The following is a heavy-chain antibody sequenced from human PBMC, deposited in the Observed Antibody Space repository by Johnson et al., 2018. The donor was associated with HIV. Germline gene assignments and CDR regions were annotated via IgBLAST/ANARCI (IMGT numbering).Heavy chain of an antibody. CDR3: ARGMDYYDSREAFDI. CDR2: IYSGGNT. D-gene: IGHD3-22*01. V-gene: IGHV3-NL1*01. CDR1: GFTFDDYG. J-gene: IGHJ3*02. Sequence: QVQLVESGGGVVRPGGSLRLSCAASGFTFDDYGMNWVRQAPGKGLEWVSIIYSGGNTYYAGSVKGRFTISRDNTKNTLFLRMNSLKAEDTAVYYCARGMDYYDSREAFDIWGQGTMVTVSS.